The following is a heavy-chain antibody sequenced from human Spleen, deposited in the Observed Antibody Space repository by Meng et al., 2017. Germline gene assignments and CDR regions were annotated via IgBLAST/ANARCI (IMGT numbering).Heavy chain of an antibody. V-gene: IGHV1-18*04. CDR3: ARGSVGGDFDP. D-gene: IGHD2-2*01. Sequence: QVQLVQSGPEVKKPGASVKLSCKPSGYTFAAYWIHWLRQAPGQGLEWMGWISTYNGNTNYAQKFQDRVTMTTDRSTSTAYMELRSLKSDDTAVYYCARGSVGGDFDPWGQGTLVTVSS. CDR1: GYTFAAYW. CDR2: ISTYNGNT. J-gene: IGHJ5*02.